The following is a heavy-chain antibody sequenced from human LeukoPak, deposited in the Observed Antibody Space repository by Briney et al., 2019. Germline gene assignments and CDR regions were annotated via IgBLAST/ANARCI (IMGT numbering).Heavy chain of an antibody. CDR2: INPNSGGT. CDR3: ARDGGSGSSRTDAFDI. V-gene: IGHV1-2*02. CDR1: GYTFTGYY. D-gene: IGHD1-26*01. Sequence: ASVKVSCKASGYTFTGYYMHWVRQAPGQGLEWMGWINPNSGGTNYAQKFQGRVTMTRDTSISTAYMELSRLRSDDTAVYYCARDGGSGSSRTDAFDIWGQGTMVTVSS. J-gene: IGHJ3*02.